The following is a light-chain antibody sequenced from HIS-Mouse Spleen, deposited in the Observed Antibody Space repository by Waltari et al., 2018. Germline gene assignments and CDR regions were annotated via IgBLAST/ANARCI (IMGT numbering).Light chain of an antibody. CDR3: SSYTSSSTLV. CDR2: DVS. Sequence: QSALTQPASVSGSPGQSIPISCTGTSSYVGGYNYVSWYQQHPGKDPKLRIYDVSTRPSGVSNRFSGSKSGNTASLTISGLQAEDEADYYCSSYTSSSTLVFGGGTKLTVL. CDR1: SSYVGGYNY. V-gene: IGLV2-14*03. J-gene: IGLJ2*01.